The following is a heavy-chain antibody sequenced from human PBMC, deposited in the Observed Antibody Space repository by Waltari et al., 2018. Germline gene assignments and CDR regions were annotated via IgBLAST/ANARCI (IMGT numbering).Heavy chain of an antibody. D-gene: IGHD6-19*01. CDR3: VGHTRVAVMRRFDV. CDR1: GSSLSGYY. CDR2: ISGSSGTT. Sequence: QVQLQESGPGLVKPSETLSLTCAIAGSSLSGYYWDWVRQWPGKGLEWIGYISGSSGTTNYNPSLTSRATISRDTSKNQFSLKVTFVTVADTAVYYCVGHTRVAVMRRFDVWGPGVLVTVS. V-gene: IGHV4-59*12. J-gene: IGHJ5*02.